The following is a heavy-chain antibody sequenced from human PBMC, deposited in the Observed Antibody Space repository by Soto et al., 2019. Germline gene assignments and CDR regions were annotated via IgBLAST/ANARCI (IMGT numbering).Heavy chain of an antibody. CDR2: ISYDGSNN. CDR1: GFTSSNYF. V-gene: IGHV3-30*04. CDR3: ARGDPYYGMDV. J-gene: IGHJ6*02. Sequence: QVQLVESGGGEVQPGRSLRLSCVASGFTSSNYFMHWVRQAPGKGLEWVALISYDGSNNHYTDSVKGRFTISRDNSKNTLYLQMNSLRGEDTAVYFCARGDPYYGMDVWGQGTTVTVSS.